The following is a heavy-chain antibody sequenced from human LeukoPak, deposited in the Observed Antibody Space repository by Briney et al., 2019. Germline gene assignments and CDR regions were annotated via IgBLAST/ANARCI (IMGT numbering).Heavy chain of an antibody. J-gene: IGHJ5*02. CDR3: PRDNCGGDCYRKGDNWFDP. CDR2: ISSSSGYI. CDR1: GFTFSNYR. V-gene: IGHV3-21*01. Sequence: GGSLRLSCAASGFTFSNYRMNWVRQAPGKGLEWVSSISSSSGYINYADSVKGRFTISRDNAKNSLYLQMNSLRVEDTAVYYCPRDNCGGDCYRKGDNWFDPWGQGTLVTGSS. D-gene: IGHD2-21*02.